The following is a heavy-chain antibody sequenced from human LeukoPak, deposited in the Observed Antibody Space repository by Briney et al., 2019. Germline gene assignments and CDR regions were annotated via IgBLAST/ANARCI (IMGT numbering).Heavy chain of an antibody. V-gene: IGHV3-7*01. CDR1: GFPLSSYW. D-gene: IGHD3-10*01. CDR2: IKQEGSEQ. Sequence: GGSLRHSCAASGFPLSSYWMRWVRQAPGRGVGWVARIKQEGSEQYYVAAVKGRFTSARDNAKNSLYLQMNSLRAEDTAVFDCAREGGGSGTYFGFYDYYYMDVWGKGTTVTISS. J-gene: IGHJ6*03. CDR3: AREGGGSGTYFGFYDYYYMDV.